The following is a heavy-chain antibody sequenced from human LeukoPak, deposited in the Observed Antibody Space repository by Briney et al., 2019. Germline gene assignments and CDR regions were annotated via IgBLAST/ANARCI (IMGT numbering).Heavy chain of an antibody. D-gene: IGHD2-2*01. CDR1: GFTVSSNY. V-gene: IGHV3-53*01. CDR2: ILGSGDT. J-gene: IGHJ3*02. Sequence: GGSLRLSCAASGFTVSSNYMSWVRQAPGKGLEWVSLILGSGDTRYADSVKGRFTISRDNSKNTLYLQMNSLRAEDTAVYYCAFRYCSSTSCYQIGNDAFDIWGQGTMVTVSS. CDR3: AFRYCSSTSCYQIGNDAFDI.